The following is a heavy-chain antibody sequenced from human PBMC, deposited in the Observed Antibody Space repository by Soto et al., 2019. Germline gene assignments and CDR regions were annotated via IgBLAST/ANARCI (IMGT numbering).Heavy chain of an antibody. Sequence: PGVSLRLSCAASGFTFSHYAMHWVRQAPGKGLEWVALMSYDGSNEYYADSVKGRFTISRDNSKNTLYLQMNSLRAEDTAVYYCAKDGSHNFDYWGQGTLVTVSS. CDR2: MSYDGSNE. CDR1: GFTFSHYA. J-gene: IGHJ4*02. CDR3: AKDGSHNFDY. D-gene: IGHD1-26*01. V-gene: IGHV3-30*18.